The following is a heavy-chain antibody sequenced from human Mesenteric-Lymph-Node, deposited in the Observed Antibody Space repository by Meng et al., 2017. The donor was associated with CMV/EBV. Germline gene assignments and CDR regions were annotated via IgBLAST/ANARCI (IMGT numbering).Heavy chain of an antibody. D-gene: IGHD1-26*01. Sequence: SETLSLTCTVSGGSISSSSYYWGWIRQPPGKGLEWIGQTWFGRGTNYNPSLKSRLTISLDTSKNQFTLQLSSVTAADTAIYYCASLIAGGGGRGNWGQGTLVTVSS. CDR2: TWFGRGT. CDR3: ASLIAGGGGRGN. CDR1: GGSISSSSYY. J-gene: IGHJ4*02. V-gene: IGHV4-61*05.